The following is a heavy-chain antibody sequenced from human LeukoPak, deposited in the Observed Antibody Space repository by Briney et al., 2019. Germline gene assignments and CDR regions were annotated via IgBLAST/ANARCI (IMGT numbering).Heavy chain of an antibody. Sequence: GGSLRLSCAASGFTFSSYAMSWVRQAPGKGLEWVSAISGSGGSTYYADSVKGRFTISRDNSKNTLYLQMNSLRAEDTAVYYCAKDREGRVSGVSPLIAAAAEYWGQGTLVTVSS. V-gene: IGHV3-23*01. CDR3: AKDREGRVSGVSPLIAAAAEY. CDR2: ISGSGGST. J-gene: IGHJ4*02. CDR1: GFTFSSYA. D-gene: IGHD6-13*01.